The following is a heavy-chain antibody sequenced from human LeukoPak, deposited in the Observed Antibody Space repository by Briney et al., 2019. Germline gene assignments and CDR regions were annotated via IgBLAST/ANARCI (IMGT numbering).Heavy chain of an antibody. Sequence: GGSLRLSCAASGLTFSRYWLTWVRQAPGKGLEWVANINQDGSEKNYVDSVKGRFAISRDNAKSSLYLQMNSLRDEDTAVYHCVSRGCTANACFVSSFNCFDHWGQGSLVTVSS. CDR2: INQDGSEK. CDR3: VSRGCTANACFVSSFNCFDH. D-gene: IGHD2-8*02. V-gene: IGHV3-7*03. J-gene: IGHJ4*02. CDR1: GLTFSRYW.